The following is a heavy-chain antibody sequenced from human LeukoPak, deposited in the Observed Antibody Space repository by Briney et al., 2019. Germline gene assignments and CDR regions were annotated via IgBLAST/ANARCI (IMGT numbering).Heavy chain of an antibody. CDR1: GGTFSSYA. CDR3: VRVDSGRCYGYDY. CDR2: ISVYNGNT. D-gene: IGHD1-26*01. V-gene: IGHV1-18*01. J-gene: IGHJ4*02. Sequence: ASVKVSCKATGGTFSSYAISWVRQAPGQGLEWMGRISVYNGNTNYAQKFQGRVTMHTDTSTSTHYMELRSLRSDGHAMYFFVRVDSGRCYGYDYWGQGTLVTVTS.